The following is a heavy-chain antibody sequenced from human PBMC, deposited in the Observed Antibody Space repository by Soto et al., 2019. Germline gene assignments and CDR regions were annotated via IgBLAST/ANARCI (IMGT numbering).Heavy chain of an antibody. CDR3: AKEKDIVVVVAATLVY. Sequence: GGSLRLSCAASGFTFSSYGMHWVRQAPGKGLEWVAVIWYDGSNKYYADSVKGRFTISRDNSKNTLYLQMNSLRAEDTAVYYCAKEKDIVVVVAATLVYWGQGTLVTVSS. CDR1: GFTFSSYG. J-gene: IGHJ4*02. CDR2: IWYDGSNK. V-gene: IGHV3-33*06. D-gene: IGHD2-15*01.